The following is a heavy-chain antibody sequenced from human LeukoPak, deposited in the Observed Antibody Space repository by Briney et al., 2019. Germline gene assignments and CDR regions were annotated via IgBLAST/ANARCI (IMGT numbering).Heavy chain of an antibody. J-gene: IGHJ5*02. CDR3: ARDRYSSGWFP. CDR1: GFTFSSYA. D-gene: IGHD6-19*01. CDR2: ISYDGSNK. Sequence: PGGSLRLSCAASGFTFSSYAMHWVRQAPGKGLEWVAVISYDGSNKYYADSVKGRFTISRDNSKNTLYLQMNSLRAEDTAVYYCARDRYSSGWFPWGQGTLVTVSS. V-gene: IGHV3-30-3*01.